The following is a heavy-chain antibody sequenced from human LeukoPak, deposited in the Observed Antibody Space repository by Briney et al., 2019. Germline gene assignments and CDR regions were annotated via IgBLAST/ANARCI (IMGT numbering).Heavy chain of an antibody. Sequence: GGSLRLSCAASGFTFSSYAMSWVRQTPGKGLEWVSAITGSGGSTYYADSVKGRFTISRDNSKNTLYLQMNSLRAEDTAVYYCTKDLDIAGGYWGQGTLVTVSS. J-gene: IGHJ4*02. D-gene: IGHD6-13*01. CDR2: ITGSGGST. CDR3: TKDLDIAGGY. V-gene: IGHV3-23*01. CDR1: GFTFSSYA.